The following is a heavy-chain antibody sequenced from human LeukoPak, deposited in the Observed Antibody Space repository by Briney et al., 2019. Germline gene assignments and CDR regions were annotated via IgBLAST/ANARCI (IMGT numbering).Heavy chain of an antibody. Sequence: SGGSLRLSCAASGFTFSSYSMNWVRQAPGEGLEWVSSISSSSSYIYYADSVKGRFTISRDNAKNSLYLQMNSLRAEDTAVYYCASNYYYYYGMDVWGKGTTVTVSS. V-gene: IGHV3-21*01. CDR1: GFTFSSYS. CDR3: ASNYYYYYGMDV. J-gene: IGHJ6*04. CDR2: ISSSSSYI.